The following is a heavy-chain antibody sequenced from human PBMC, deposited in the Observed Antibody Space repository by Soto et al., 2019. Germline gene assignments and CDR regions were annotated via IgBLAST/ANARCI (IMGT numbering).Heavy chain of an antibody. CDR3: AREGSYSAYNYAHGIQLCSFDF. Sequence: PSETLSLTCTVSGGSINTFYWSWVRQPAGKGLEWIGRIFSSGSTSFNPSLESRDAMSVDTSKNHFSLNLSSVTAADMAVYYCAREGSYSAYNYAHGIQLCSFDFWGQGALVTVSS. CDR1: GGSINTFY. CDR2: IFSSGST. J-gene: IGHJ4*02. V-gene: IGHV4-4*07. D-gene: IGHD5-12*01.